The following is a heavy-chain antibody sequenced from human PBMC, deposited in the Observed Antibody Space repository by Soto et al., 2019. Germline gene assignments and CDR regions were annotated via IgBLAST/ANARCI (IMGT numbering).Heavy chain of an antibody. CDR1: GFTFRSYG. Sequence: GGSLRLSCATSGFTFRSYGMHWVRQAPGKGLEWLAVISNDGNNKFFADSVKGRLTLSRDNARNTLYLQINSLRAEDTAVYFCGKDTLDGSGGDCPLYYYYGMDVWGQGTTVTVSS. CDR2: ISNDGNNK. V-gene: IGHV3-30*18. CDR3: GKDTLDGSGGDCPLYYYYGMDV. J-gene: IGHJ6*02. D-gene: IGHD2-21*02.